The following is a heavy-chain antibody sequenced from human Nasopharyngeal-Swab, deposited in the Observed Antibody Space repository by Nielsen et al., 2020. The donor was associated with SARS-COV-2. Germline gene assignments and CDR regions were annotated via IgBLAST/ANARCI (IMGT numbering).Heavy chain of an antibody. V-gene: IGHV3-30*04. Sequence: VRQAPGKGLEWVAVISYDGSNKYYADSVKGRFTISRDNSKNTLHLQMNSLRAEDTAVYYCAREAGGVPAAIEGGYYYGTDVWGQGTTVTVSS. CDR3: AREAGGVPAAIEGGYYYGTDV. D-gene: IGHD2-2*01. J-gene: IGHJ6*02. CDR2: ISYDGSNK.